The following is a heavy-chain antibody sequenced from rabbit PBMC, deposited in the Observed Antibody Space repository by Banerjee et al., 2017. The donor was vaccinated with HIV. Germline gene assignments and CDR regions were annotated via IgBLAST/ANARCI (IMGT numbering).Heavy chain of an antibody. V-gene: IGHV1S47*01. D-gene: IGHD6-1*01. J-gene: IGHJ4*01. CDR2: IYLGDGRT. Sequence: EESGGDLVKPGASLTLTCTASGFSFSSNYFMSWVRQAPGKGPEWIASIYLGDGRTFYANWAKGRCTITRSTSLNTVTLQLNSLTAADTATYFCARGVADYGGNGYAEDLWGQGTLVTVS. CDR3: ARGVADYGGNGYAEDL. CDR1: GFSFSSNY.